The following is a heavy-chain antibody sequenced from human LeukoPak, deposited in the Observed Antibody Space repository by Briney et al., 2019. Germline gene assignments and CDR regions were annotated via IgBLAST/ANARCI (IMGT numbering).Heavy chain of an antibody. J-gene: IGHJ4*02. CDR1: GGSFSGHY. Sequence: SETLSLTCAVYGGSFSGHYWSWIRQPPGKGLEWIGEINLSGSTNYNPSLKSRVTISVDTSKNQFSLKLSSVTAADTAVYYCARRGSYYDSSGYYNYWGQGTLVTVSS. V-gene: IGHV4-34*01. CDR3: ARRGSYYDSSGYYNY. CDR2: INLSGST. D-gene: IGHD3-22*01.